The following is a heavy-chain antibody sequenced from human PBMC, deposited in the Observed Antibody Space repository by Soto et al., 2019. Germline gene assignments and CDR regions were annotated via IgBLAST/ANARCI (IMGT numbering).Heavy chain of an antibody. CDR1: GYSFTSYW. D-gene: IGHD6-13*01. CDR3: TRDAPGIAATDAYYYGMDV. Sequence: SLKISCKGSGYSFTSYWIGWVRQMPGKGLEWMGIIYPGDSDTRYSPSFQGQVTISADKSISTAYLQWSSLKASDTAMYYCTRDAPGIAATDAYYYGMDVWGQGTTVTVSS. V-gene: IGHV5-51*01. J-gene: IGHJ6*02. CDR2: IYPGDSDT.